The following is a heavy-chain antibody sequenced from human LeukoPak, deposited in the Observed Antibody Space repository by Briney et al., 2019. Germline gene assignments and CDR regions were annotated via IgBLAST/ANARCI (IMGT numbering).Heavy chain of an antibody. V-gene: IGHV3-23*01. CDR2: ISGSGGST. J-gene: IGHJ4*02. D-gene: IGHD3-22*01. Sequence: PGGSLRLSCAASGFTFSSYWMSWVRQAPGKGLEWVSAISGSGGSTYYADSVKGRFTISRDNSKNTLYLQMNSLRAEDTAVYYCAKDPDPYYYDSSGYYRSWGQGTLVTVSS. CDR1: GFTFSSYW. CDR3: AKDPDPYYYDSSGYYRS.